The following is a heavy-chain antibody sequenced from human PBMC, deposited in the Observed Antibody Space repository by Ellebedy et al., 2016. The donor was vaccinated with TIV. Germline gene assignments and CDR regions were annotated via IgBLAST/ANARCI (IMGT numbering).Heavy chain of an antibody. CDR1: GGSISDYY. D-gene: IGHD4/OR15-4a*01. V-gene: IGHV4-59*08. CDR2: IFYSGST. J-gene: IGHJ4*02. CDR3: AANYAAYFDY. Sequence: SETLSLTCSVSGGSISDYYWTWIRQPPGKGLDWIGYIFYSGSTNYNPSLKSRVTISVDTSKNQFSLKLSSVTAADTAVYYCAANYAAYFDYWGQGTLVTVSS.